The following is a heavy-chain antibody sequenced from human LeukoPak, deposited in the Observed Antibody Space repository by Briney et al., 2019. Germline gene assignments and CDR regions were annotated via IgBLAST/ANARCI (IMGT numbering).Heavy chain of an antibody. V-gene: IGHV4-61*02. CDR1: GGSISSGSYY. Sequence: SETLSLTCTVSGGSISSGSYYWSWIRQPAGKGLEWIGRIYTSGSTNYNPSLKSRVTISVDTSKNQFSLKLSSVTAADTAVYYCARASLGRWGYFDYWGQGTLVTVSS. J-gene: IGHJ4*02. D-gene: IGHD3-16*01. CDR2: IYTSGST. CDR3: ARASLGRWGYFDY.